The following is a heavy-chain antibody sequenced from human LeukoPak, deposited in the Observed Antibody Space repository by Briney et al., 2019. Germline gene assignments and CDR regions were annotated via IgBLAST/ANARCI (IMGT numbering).Heavy chain of an antibody. Sequence: GASVTVSCKASGYTFTGYYMHWVRQAPGQGLQWMGWINPNSGGTNYAQKVQGRVTIRRDTSISTAYMELSRLRSDDTAVYYCARVPYCSSTSCYAGGVPFDYWGQGTLVTVSS. CDR1: GYTFTGYY. V-gene: IGHV1-2*02. D-gene: IGHD2-2*01. CDR2: INPNSGGT. J-gene: IGHJ4*02. CDR3: ARVPYCSSTSCYAGGVPFDY.